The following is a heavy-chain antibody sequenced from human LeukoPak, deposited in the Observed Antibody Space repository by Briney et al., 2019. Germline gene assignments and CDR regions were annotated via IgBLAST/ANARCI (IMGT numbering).Heavy chain of an antibody. CDR2: INHSGST. D-gene: IGHD6-13*01. J-gene: IGHJ4*02. CDR1: GGSFSGYY. V-gene: IGHV4-34*01. Sequence: SETLSLTCAVYGGSFSGYYWSWIRQPPGKGLEWIGEINHSGSTNYNPSLKSRVTISVDTSKNQFSLKLSSVTAADTAVYYCARLPRGAAAGRNTVYWGQGTLGTVSS. CDR3: ARLPRGAAAGRNTVY.